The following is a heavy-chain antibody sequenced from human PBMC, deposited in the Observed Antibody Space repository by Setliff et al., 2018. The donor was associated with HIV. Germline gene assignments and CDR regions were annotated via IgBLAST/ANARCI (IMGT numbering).Heavy chain of an antibody. D-gene: IGHD2-21*01. CDR1: GASFSDYN. V-gene: IGHV4-34*01. CDR2: INDRETT. J-gene: IGHJ4*02. Sequence: SETLSLTCAVYGASFSDYNWNWIRQPPGKGLEWIGEINDRETTTFDPSLQSRLFMSIDTSKNQFSLKLDSVIAADTAVYYCSRGRHISGPINYFVPFYFDSWGQGNLVTVSS. CDR3: SRGRHISGPINYFVPFYFDS.